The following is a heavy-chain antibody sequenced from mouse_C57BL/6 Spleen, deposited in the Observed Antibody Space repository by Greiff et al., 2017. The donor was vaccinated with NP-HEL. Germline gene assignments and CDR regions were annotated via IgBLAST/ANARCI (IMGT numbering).Heavy chain of an antibody. CDR3: ARERNDYGSSPWFAY. D-gene: IGHD1-1*01. CDR2: ISDGGSYT. Sequence: EVHLVESGGGLVKPGGSLKLSCAASGFTFSSYAMSWVRQTPEKRLEWVATISDGGSYTYYPDNVKGRFTISRDNAKNNLYLQMSHLKSEDTAMYYRARERNDYGSSPWFAYWGQGTRVTVSA. CDR1: GFTFSSYA. V-gene: IGHV5-4*01. J-gene: IGHJ3*01.